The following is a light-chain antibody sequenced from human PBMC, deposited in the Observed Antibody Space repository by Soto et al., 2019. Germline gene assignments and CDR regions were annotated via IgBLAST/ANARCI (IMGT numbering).Light chain of an antibody. J-gene: IGLJ3*02. CDR3: CSYAGSYTWV. CDR1: XXDVGGYNY. Sequence: QSALTQPRSVSGSPGQSVTISCTGXXXDVGGYNYVSWYQQHPGKAPKLMIYDVSKRPSGVPDRFSGSKSGNTASLTITGLQAEDEADYYCCSYAGSYTWVFGGGTQLTVL. CDR2: DVS. V-gene: IGLV2-11*01.